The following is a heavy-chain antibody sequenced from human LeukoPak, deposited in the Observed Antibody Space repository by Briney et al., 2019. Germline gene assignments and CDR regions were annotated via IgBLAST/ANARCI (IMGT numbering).Heavy chain of an antibody. V-gene: IGHV3-7*01. D-gene: IGHD1-20*01. CDR3: ARTKGDGRFNWNYFDY. CDR1: GFAFSAYW. Sequence: PGGSLRLSCSASGFAFSAYWMNWVRQAPGKGPEWVANINLSGSAQYYVDSVKGRCTISRDNAENSLYLQMNSLRAEDTAVYYCARTKGDGRFNWNYFDYWGQGTLATVSS. J-gene: IGHJ4*02. CDR2: INLSGSAQ.